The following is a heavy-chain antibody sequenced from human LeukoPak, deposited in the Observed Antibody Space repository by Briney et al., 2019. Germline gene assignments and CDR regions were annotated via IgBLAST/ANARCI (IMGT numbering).Heavy chain of an antibody. CDR2: IRYDGNSN. D-gene: IGHD3-22*01. V-gene: IGHV3-30*02. CDR1: GFTFRSCG. CDR3: AKEEVISGNHGVYFDY. Sequence: GGSLRLSCAASGFTFRSCGMHWVRQAPGKGLEWVAFIRYDGNSNYYADSVKGRFTISRDNSRSTLYLQMNSLRAEDTAVYYCAKEEVISGNHGVYFDYWGRGTLVTVSS. J-gene: IGHJ4*02.